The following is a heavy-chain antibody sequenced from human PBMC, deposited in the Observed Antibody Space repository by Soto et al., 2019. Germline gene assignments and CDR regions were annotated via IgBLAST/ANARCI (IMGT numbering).Heavy chain of an antibody. Sequence: GASVKVSCKASGGTFSSYTISWVRQAPGQGLEWMGGIIPILGIANYAQKFQGRVTITADKSTSTAYMELSSLRSEDTAVYYCARERNSPPYYWGQGTLVTVSS. J-gene: IGHJ4*02. CDR1: GGTFSSYT. CDR2: IIPILGIA. V-gene: IGHV1-69*10. CDR3: ARERNSPPYY. D-gene: IGHD6-13*01.